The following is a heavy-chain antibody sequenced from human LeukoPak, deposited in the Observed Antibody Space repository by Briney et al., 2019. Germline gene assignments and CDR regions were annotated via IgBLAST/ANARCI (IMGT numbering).Heavy chain of an antibody. D-gene: IGHD3-9*01. V-gene: IGHV4-34*01. CDR1: GGSFSGYY. J-gene: IGHJ6*03. CDR3: ARVSYDILTGYFGYYYYYMDV. Sequence: PSETLSLTCAVYGGSFSGYYWSWIRQPPGKGLEWIGEINHSGSTNYNPSLKSRVTISVDTSKNQFSLKLSSVTAADTAVYYCARVSYDILTGYFGYYYYYMDVWGKGTTVTVSS. CDR2: INHSGST.